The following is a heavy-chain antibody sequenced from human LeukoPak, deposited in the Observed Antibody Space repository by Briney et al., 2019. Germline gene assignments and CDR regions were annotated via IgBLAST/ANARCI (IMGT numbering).Heavy chain of an antibody. CDR3: ARDGSSNGLGENWFAH. CDR1: GYTFTGYY. D-gene: IGHD3-10*01. J-gene: IGHJ5*02. V-gene: IGHV1-2*02. Sequence: ASVKVSCKASGYTFTGYYMHWVRQAPGQGLEWMGWINPNSGGTNYAQKFQGRVTMTRDTSISTAYMELSRLRSDDTAVYYCARDGSSNGLGENWFAHWGQGTLVTVSS. CDR2: INPNSGGT.